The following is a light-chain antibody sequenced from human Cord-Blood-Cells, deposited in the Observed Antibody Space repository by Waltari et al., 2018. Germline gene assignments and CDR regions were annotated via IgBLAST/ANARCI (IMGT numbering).Light chain of an antibody. J-gene: IGKJ2*01. CDR1: QSSSSW. V-gene: IGKV1-5*01. CDR2: DAS. Sequence: DIQMTQSPSTLSASVGDRVTITCRASQSSSSWLAWYEQKPGKAPKLLIYDASRLESGVPSRFSGSGSGTEFTLTISSRQPDDFATYYCQQYNSYSYTFGQGTKLESK. CDR3: QQYNSYSYT.